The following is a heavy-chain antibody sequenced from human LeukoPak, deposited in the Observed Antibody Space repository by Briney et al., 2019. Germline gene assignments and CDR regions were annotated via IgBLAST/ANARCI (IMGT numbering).Heavy chain of an antibody. V-gene: IGHV3-23*01. CDR3: AKGGSYAPLDY. J-gene: IGHJ4*02. CDR1: GFTFTDSA. D-gene: IGHD1-26*01. CDR2: ISTSGGDT. Sequence: GGSLRLSCAASGFTFTDSAMTWVRQAPGKGLEWVSAISTSGGDTIYTGSVKDRFTISRDNSKNTLYLQMNSLRAEGTAIYYCAKGGSYAPLDYWGQGTLVTVSS.